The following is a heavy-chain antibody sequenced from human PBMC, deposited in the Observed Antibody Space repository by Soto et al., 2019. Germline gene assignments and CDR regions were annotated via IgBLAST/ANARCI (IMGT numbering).Heavy chain of an antibody. D-gene: IGHD3-10*01. Sequence: GGSLRLSCAASGFTFDDYAMHWVRQAPGKGLEWVTGISWNSDTIGYADSVKGRFTVSRDNAKNSLYLQMNSLRAEDTAFYYCARDVWSRASGPPDSWGQGTLVTVSS. J-gene: IGHJ4*02. V-gene: IGHV3-9*01. CDR3: ARDVWSRASGPPDS. CDR1: GFTFDDYA. CDR2: ISWNSDTI.